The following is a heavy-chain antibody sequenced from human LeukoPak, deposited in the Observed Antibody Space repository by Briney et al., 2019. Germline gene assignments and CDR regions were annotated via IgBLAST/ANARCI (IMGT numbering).Heavy chain of an antibody. D-gene: IGHD1-7*01. CDR1: GGTFSSYA. Sequence: SVKVSCKGAGGTFSSYAISWVRQAPGQGLEWMGGIIPIFGTANYAQKFQGRVTITTDESTSTAYMELSSLRSEDTAVYYCASDASRLSGTIPDHHLWGQGTLVTVSS. V-gene: IGHV1-69*05. J-gene: IGHJ4*02. CDR3: ASDASRLSGTIPDHHL. CDR2: IIPIFGTA.